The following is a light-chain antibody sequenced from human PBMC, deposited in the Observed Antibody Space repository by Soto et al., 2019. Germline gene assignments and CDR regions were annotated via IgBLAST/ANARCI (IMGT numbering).Light chain of an antibody. J-gene: IGKJ1*01. Sequence: EIVLTQSPGTLSLSPGERATLSCRASQSVSSYLAWYQQKPGQAPRLLIYDASNRATGTPARFSGSGSGTDFTLTISSLQSEDFAVYYCHQYNDWAGWTFGQGTKVDIK. CDR3: HQYNDWAGWT. CDR1: QSVSSY. CDR2: DAS. V-gene: IGKV3D-15*01.